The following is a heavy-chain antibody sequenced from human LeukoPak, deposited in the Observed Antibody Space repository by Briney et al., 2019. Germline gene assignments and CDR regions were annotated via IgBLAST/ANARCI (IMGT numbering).Heavy chain of an antibody. CDR3: ARYTTTGTWDY. Sequence: ASVKVSCKASGYTFTGYYMHWVRQAPGQGLELMGWINPNSGGTNYAQKFQERGTMTRDTSISTAYMEMSRLRSDDTAVYYCARYTTTGTWDYWGQGTLVTVSS. V-gene: IGHV1-2*02. D-gene: IGHD1-1*01. J-gene: IGHJ4*02. CDR2: INPNSGGT. CDR1: GYTFTGYY.